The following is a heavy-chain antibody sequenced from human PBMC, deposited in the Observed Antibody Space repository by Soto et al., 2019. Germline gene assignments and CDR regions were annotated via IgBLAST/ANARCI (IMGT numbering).Heavy chain of an antibody. CDR2: ISSSGSTV. V-gene: IGHV3-48*03. CDR1: VFTVISYG. D-gene: IGHD4-17*01. Sequence: GSQSLSCTSSVFTVISYGMKWCGQAAGKGVEWVSYISSSGSTVYYADSVKVRFSISRDNARSSLYLQMNSLRAEDTAVYYCARDDYGDYANWFDPWGQGTLVTVSS. J-gene: IGHJ5*02. CDR3: ARDDYGDYANWFDP.